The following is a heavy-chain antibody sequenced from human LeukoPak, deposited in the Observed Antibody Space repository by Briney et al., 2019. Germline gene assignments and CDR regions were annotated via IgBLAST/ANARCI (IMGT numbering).Heavy chain of an antibody. V-gene: IGHV1-69*04. CDR3: ARGDYFDY. J-gene: IGHJ4*02. Sequence: SVKVSCKASGGTFSSYAISWVRQAPGQGLEWMGRIIPILGIANYARKFQGRVTITADKSTSTAYMELSSLRSEDTAVYYCARGDYFDYWGQGTLVTVSS. CDR2: IIPILGIA. CDR1: GGTFSSYA.